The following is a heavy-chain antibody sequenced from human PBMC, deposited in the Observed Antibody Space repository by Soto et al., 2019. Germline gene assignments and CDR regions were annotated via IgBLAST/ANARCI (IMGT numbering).Heavy chain of an antibody. V-gene: IGHV1-18*01. D-gene: IGHD1-26*01. Sequence: ASVKVSCKASDYTFTNYGLSWVRQAPGQGLERMGWISTYKGNSNSAQKFQGRLIMTTDTSKRTGYMELRNLRSDDTAIYYCARTRMGASSYCFDQWGQGTPVTVSS. CDR2: ISTYKGNS. CDR3: ARTRMGASSYCFDQ. CDR1: DYTFTNYG. J-gene: IGHJ4*02.